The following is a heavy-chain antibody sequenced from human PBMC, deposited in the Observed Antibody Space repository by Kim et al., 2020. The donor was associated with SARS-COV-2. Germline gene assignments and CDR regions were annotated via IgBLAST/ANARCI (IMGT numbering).Heavy chain of an antibody. J-gene: IGHJ3*01. D-gene: IGHD3-9*01. CDR1: SLTLTNAW. V-gene: IGHV3-15*01. Sequence: GGYLRLSCAASSLTLTNAWMSWVRQPPGKGLEWVGRIKSKTFGETTEYAAPVKGRFSISRDDSKKTLYLQLNSLKIEDTAVYYCTGGILPGSDAFDVWGQGAMVTVSS. CDR3: TGGILPGSDAFDV. CDR2: IKSKTFGETT.